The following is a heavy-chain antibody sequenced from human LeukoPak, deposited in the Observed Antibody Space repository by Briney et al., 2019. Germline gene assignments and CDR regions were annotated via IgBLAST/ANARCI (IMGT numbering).Heavy chain of an antibody. CDR3: AKDGDSTGYYSSYYNHMDV. CDR2: ISYDVGKK. D-gene: IGHD3-22*01. J-gene: IGHJ6*03. CDR1: GFTVSSNY. V-gene: IGHV3-30*18. Sequence: PGGSLRLSCAASGFTVSSNYMSWVRQAPGKGLEWVAVISYDVGKKYYADSVKGRFAVSRDNSKNTVYLQMNSLRAEDTAIYYCAKDGDSTGYYSSYYNHMDVWGKGTSVTISS.